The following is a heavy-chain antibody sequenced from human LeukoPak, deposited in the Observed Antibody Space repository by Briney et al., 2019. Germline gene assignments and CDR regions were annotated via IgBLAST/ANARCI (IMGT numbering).Heavy chain of an antibody. D-gene: IGHD2-2*01. J-gene: IGHJ5*02. CDR1: GGTFSSYA. V-gene: IGHV1-69*05. Sequence: GASVKDSCKASGGTFSSYAISWVRQAPGQGLEWMGGIIPIFGTANYAQKFQGRVTITTDESTSTAYMELSSLRSEDTAVYYCAREDSIVVVPAASRDPYNWFDPWGQGTLVTVSS. CDR3: AREDSIVVVPAASRDPYNWFDP. CDR2: IIPIFGTA.